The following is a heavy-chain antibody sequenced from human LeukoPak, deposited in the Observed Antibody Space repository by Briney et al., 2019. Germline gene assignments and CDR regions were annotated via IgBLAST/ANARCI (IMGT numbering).Heavy chain of an antibody. D-gene: IGHD6-19*01. V-gene: IGHV4-61*09. J-gene: IGHJ5*02. CDR1: GGSISSGSYY. CDR2: IYTSGST. CDR3: ARRPGWLNSAWFDP. Sequence: SETLSLTCTVSGGSISSGSYYWTWIRQPAGKGLEWIGHIYTSGSTNYNPSLKSRVTIAIDTSKNHFSLKLSSVTAADTAVYYCARRPGWLNSAWFDPWGQGTLVTVSS.